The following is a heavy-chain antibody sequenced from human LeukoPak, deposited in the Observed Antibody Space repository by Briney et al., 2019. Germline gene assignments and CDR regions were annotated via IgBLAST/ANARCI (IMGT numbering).Heavy chain of an antibody. J-gene: IGHJ4*02. Sequence: ASVKVSCKASGYTFTYYFMDWVRQAPGQGLEWMGLINPSGGSTSYVQELQGRVTMTRDTSTSTVYMELGSLRSEDTAVYYCARGPYSSDWYGLDYWGQGTLVTVSS. CDR2: INPSGGST. V-gene: IGHV1-46*04. D-gene: IGHD6-19*01. CDR3: ARGPYSSDWYGLDY. CDR1: GYTFTYYF.